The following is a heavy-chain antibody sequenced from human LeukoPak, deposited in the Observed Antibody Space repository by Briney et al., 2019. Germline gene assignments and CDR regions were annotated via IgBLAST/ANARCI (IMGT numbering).Heavy chain of an antibody. J-gene: IGHJ4*02. D-gene: IGHD1-1*01. Sequence: ASVKVSCKASGFVFTSYGFTWVRQAPGQGLEWMGWISANDGKTHYSEKHQGRVTMSTDAVTSTAYMELRSLRSDDTAVYYCARELHVERDDYWGQGTLVTVSS. V-gene: IGHV1-18*01. CDR1: GFVFTSYG. CDR2: ISANDGKT. CDR3: ARELHVERDDY.